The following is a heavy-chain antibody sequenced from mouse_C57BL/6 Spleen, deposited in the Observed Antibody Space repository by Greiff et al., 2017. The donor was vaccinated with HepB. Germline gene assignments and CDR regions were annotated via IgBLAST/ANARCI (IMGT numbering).Heavy chain of an antibody. CDR2: INPSSGYN. CDR1: GYTFTSYW. CDR3: AISRSTTVVASAMDY. Sequence: VKLQQSGAELAKPGASVKLSCKASGYTFTSYWMHWVKQRPGQGLEWIGYINPSSGYNKYNQKFKDKATLNADKSSSTAYMQLSSLTYEDSAVYDCAISRSTTVVASAMDYWGQGTSVTVSS. V-gene: IGHV1-7*01. J-gene: IGHJ4*01. D-gene: IGHD1-1*01.